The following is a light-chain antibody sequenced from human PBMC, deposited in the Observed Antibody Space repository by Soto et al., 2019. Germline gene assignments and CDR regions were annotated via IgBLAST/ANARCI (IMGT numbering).Light chain of an antibody. CDR1: QSVSSN. CDR2: GAS. Sequence: EIVMTQSPATLSVSPGERATLYCRASQSVSSNLAWYQQKPGQAPRLLIYGASTRATGIPARFSGSGSGTKFTLTISSLQSEDFATYYCQQYNNWPPGTFGQGTKVDIK. V-gene: IGKV3-15*01. CDR3: QQYNNWPPGT. J-gene: IGKJ1*01.